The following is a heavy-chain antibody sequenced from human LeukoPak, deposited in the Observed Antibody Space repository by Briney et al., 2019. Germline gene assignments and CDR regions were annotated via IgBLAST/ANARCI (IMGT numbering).Heavy chain of an antibody. D-gene: IGHD6-13*01. CDR1: GYTFTSYD. V-gene: IGHV1-8*03. CDR2: MNPNSGNT. Sequence: ASVKVSCKASGYTFTSYDINWVRQATGQGLEWMGWMNPNSGNTGYAQKFQGRVTITRNTSISTAYMELSSLRSEDTAVYYCARGVEPLYSSSWYPPPSVMPDHWGQGTLVTVSS. J-gene: IGHJ4*02. CDR3: ARGVEPLYSSSWYPPPSVMPDH.